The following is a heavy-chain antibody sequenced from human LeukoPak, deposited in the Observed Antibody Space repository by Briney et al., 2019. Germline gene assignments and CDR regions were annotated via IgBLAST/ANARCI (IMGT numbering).Heavy chain of an antibody. J-gene: IGHJ6*03. D-gene: IGHD5-18*01. CDR2: IIPIFGTA. CDR1: GGTFSSYA. CDR3: ARDRVDTAMVTGLRYYYYYMDV. Sequence: ASVKVSCKASGGTFSSYAISWVRQAPGQGLEWMGGIIPIFGTAKYAQKFQGRATITTDESTSTAYMELSSLRSEDTAVYYCARDRVDTAMVTGLRYYYYYMDVWGKGTTVTVSS. V-gene: IGHV1-69*05.